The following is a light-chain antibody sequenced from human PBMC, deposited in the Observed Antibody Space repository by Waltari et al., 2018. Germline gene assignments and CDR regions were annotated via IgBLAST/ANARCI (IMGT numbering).Light chain of an antibody. Sequence: SYVLTQPPSVSVAPGETARITCGGNNIASKRVHWYRQRPGQAPVVVISYDNDRAAGIPERFSDSNSGNTATLTISRVEAGDEADYYCQVWDANTDPGVFGTGTEVTVL. CDR1: NIASKR. CDR2: YDN. J-gene: IGLJ1*01. V-gene: IGLV3-21*01. CDR3: QVWDANTDPGV.